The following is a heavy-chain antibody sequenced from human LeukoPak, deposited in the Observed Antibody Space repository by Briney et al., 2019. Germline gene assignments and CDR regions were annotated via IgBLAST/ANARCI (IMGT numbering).Heavy chain of an antibody. CDR3: ARDNSSGWSDFHYYGMDV. D-gene: IGHD6-19*01. V-gene: IGHV3-48*01. CDR2: ISSGGSPT. Sequence: GGSLRLSCAASGFTFSSYSMNWVRQAPGKGLEWISYISSGGSPTYYADSVKGRFVISRDCAKNSLYLRMNSLRAEDTAVYYCARDNSSGWSDFHYYGMDVWGQGTTVIVSS. CDR1: GFTFSSYS. J-gene: IGHJ6*02.